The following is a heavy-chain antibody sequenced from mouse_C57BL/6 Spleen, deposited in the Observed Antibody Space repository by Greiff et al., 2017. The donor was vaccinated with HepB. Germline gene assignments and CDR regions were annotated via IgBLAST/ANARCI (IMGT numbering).Heavy chain of an antibody. Sequence: VMLVESGPELVKPGASVKISCKASGYAFSSSWMNWVKQRPGKGLEWIGRIYPGDGDTNYNGKFKGKATLTADKSSSTAYMQLSSLTSEDSAVYFCAPLTFYFDYWGQGTTLTVSS. CDR1: GYAFSSSW. CDR3: APLTFYFDY. D-gene: IGHD4-1*01. V-gene: IGHV1-82*01. CDR2: IYPGDGDT. J-gene: IGHJ2*01.